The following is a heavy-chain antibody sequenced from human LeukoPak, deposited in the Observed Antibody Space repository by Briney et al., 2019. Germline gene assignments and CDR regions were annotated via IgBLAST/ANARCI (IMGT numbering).Heavy chain of an antibody. D-gene: IGHD4-23*01. V-gene: IGHV4-34*01. J-gene: IGHJ4*02. CDR3: ARDGGATVVTRPFDY. Sequence: PSEILSLTCAVYGGSFSGYYWSWIRQPPGKGLEWIGEINHSGSTNYNPSLKSRVTISVDTSKNQFSLKLSSVTAADTAVYYCARDGGATVVTRPFDYWGQGTLVTVSS. CDR1: GGSFSGYY. CDR2: INHSGST.